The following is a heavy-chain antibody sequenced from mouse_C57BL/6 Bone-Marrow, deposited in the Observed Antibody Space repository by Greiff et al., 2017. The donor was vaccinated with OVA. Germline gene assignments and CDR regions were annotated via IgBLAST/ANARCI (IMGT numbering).Heavy chain of an antibody. CDR2: ISYDGSN. CDR3: ARERWLLSYFDY. J-gene: IGHJ2*01. D-gene: IGHD2-3*01. Sequence: EVKLMESGPGLVKPSQSLSLTCSVTGYSITSGYYWNWIRQFPGNKLEWMGYISYDGSNNYNPSLKNRISITRDTSKNQFFLKLNSVTTEDTATYYCARERWLLSYFDYWGQGTTLTVSS. CDR1: GYSITSGYY. V-gene: IGHV3-6*01.